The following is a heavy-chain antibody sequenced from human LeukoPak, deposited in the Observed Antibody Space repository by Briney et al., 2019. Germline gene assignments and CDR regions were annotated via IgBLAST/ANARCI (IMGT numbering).Heavy chain of an antibody. CDR2: ISSSSSTI. CDR3: ANQLLYY. Sequence: GGSLRLSCAASGFTVSSNYMSWVRQAPGKGLEWVSYISSSSSTIYYADSVKGRFTISRDNAKNSLYLQMNSLRAEDTAVYYCANQLLYYWGQGTLVTVSS. CDR1: GFTVSSNY. D-gene: IGHD2-2*01. V-gene: IGHV3-48*01. J-gene: IGHJ4*02.